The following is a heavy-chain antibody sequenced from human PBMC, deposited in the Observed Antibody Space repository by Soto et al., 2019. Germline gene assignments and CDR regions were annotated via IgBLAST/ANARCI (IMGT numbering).Heavy chain of an antibody. D-gene: IGHD2-15*01. V-gene: IGHV1-69*01. CDR1: GGTFSSYA. Sequence: QVQLVQSGAEVKKPGSSVKVSCKASGGTFSSYAISWVRQAPGQGLEWMGGIIPIFGTANYAQKFQGRVTNTADETTSTTYMELSRLGSEDTAVYYCAGGCCGGSCYWGAFDYWGQGTLVTVSS. CDR3: AGGCCGGSCYWGAFDY. CDR2: IIPIFGTA. J-gene: IGHJ4*02.